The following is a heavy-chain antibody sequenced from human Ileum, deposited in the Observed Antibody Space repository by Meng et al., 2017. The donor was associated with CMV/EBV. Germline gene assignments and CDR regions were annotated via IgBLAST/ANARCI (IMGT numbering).Heavy chain of an antibody. CDR1: GGSIMSYY. V-gene: IGHV4-4*07. J-gene: IGHJ4*02. Sequence: GPVLVKPSDTLSLTGIVSGGSIMSYYWSWIRQPAGKGLEWIGRIYISGRTNYNPSLKSRVTMSVDTSKNQFSLNLSSVTAADTAVYYCARGRATAFQSLDQDYFDYWGQGTLVTVSS. CDR2: IYISGRT. CDR3: ARGRATAFQSLDQDYFDY. D-gene: IGHD5-12*01.